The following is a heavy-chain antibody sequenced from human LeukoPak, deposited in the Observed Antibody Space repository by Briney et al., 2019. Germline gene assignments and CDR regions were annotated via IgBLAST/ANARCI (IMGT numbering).Heavy chain of an antibody. D-gene: IGHD4-23*01. CDR2: IYTSGST. CDR1: GGSIRSYY. CDR3: ARYYGGNFNWFDP. V-gene: IGHV4-4*09. J-gene: IGHJ5*02. Sequence: SETLSLTCTVSGGSIRSYYWSWIRQPPGKGLEWIGYIYTSGSTNYNPSPKSRVTISVDTSKNQFSLKLSSVTAADTAVYYCARYYGGNFNWFDPWGQGTLVTVSS.